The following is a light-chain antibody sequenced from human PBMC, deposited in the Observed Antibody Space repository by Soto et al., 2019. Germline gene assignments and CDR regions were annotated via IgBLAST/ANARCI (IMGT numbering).Light chain of an antibody. CDR2: DVT. V-gene: IGLV2-14*03. Sequence: VGGYNYVSWYQQHPGKAPRLMIYDVTNRPSGVSDRFSGSKSGNTASLTISGLQAEDEADHYCSSYRRGSTYVFGTGTKVPVL. CDR3: SSYRRGSTYV. J-gene: IGLJ1*01. CDR1: VGGYNY.